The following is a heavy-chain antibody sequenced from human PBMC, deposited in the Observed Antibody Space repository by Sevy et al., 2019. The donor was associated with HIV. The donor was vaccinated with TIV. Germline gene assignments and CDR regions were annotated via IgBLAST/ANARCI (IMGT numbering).Heavy chain of an antibody. CDR1: GFTFRSFS. D-gene: IGHD1-1*01. V-gene: IGHV3-33*01. CDR3: ARDSARVIVPTAGFDS. Sequence: GGSLRLSCSASGFTFRSFSMHWVRQAPGKGLEWVEAIWYDGRTKQFADSVKGRFTISRDNSKNMLSLEMNSLRAEDTGLYFCARDSARVIVPTAGFDSWGQGTVVTVSS. J-gene: IGHJ5*01. CDR2: IWYDGRTK.